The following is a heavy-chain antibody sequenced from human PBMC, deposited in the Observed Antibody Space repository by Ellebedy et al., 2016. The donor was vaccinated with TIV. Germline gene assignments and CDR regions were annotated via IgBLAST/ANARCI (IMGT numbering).Heavy chain of an antibody. D-gene: IGHD3-3*01. CDR2: INPNNGGT. CDR3: ARDQVGFLDY. CDR1: GYTFTDYF. V-gene: IGHV1-2*02. J-gene: IGHJ4*02. Sequence: ASVKVSCXTSGYTFTDYFVHWVRQAPGQGLEWMGWINPNNGGTNYAQRFQGRVTMTRDTSITTAYMELSRLRSDDTAVYYCARDQVGFLDYWGQGTLVTVSS.